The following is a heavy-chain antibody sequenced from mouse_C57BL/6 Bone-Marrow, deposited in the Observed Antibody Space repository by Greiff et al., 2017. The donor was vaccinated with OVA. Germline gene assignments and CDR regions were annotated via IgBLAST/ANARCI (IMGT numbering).Heavy chain of an antibody. CDR1: GFTFSSYA. CDR2: ISDGGSYT. D-gene: IGHD4-1*01. CDR3: ARDGSSYFDY. J-gene: IGHJ2*01. V-gene: IGHV5-4*01. Sequence: VQLKESGGGLVKPGGSLKLSCAASGFTFSSYAMSWVRQTPEKRLEWVATISDGGSYTYYPANVKGRFTISRDNAKNNLYLQMSHLKSEDTAMYYCARDGSSYFDYWGQGTTLTVSS.